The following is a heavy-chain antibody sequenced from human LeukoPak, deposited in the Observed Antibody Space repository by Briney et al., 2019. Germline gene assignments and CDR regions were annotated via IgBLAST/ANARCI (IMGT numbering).Heavy chain of an antibody. CDR3: TTDPGPISPLDV. CDR1: GFTFSSYA. D-gene: IGHD3-9*01. Sequence: GGSLRLSRAASGFTFSSYAMSWVRQAPGKGLEWVSAISGSGGSTYYADSVKGRFTISRDNSKNTLYLQMNSLKTEDTAVYYCTTDPGPISPLDVWGKGTTVTVSS. J-gene: IGHJ6*04. CDR2: ISGSGGST. V-gene: IGHV3-23*01.